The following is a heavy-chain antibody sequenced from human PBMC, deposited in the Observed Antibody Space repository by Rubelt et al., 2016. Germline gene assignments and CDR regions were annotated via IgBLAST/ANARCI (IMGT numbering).Heavy chain of an antibody. CDR1: GFTLSSYA. D-gene: IGHD3-16*01. CDR3: AKGGSAVTYWFDP. Sequence: EVQLLESGGGLVQPGGSLRLSCAASGFTLSSYAMNWVRQAPGKGLEWVSSFSGSGGSTNYADSVKGRFTISRDISHNTLYLKMNRLRAEEKAIYYCAKGGSAVTYWFDPWGRGTLVTVSS. CDR2: FSGSGGST. J-gene: IGHJ5*02. V-gene: IGHV3-23*01.